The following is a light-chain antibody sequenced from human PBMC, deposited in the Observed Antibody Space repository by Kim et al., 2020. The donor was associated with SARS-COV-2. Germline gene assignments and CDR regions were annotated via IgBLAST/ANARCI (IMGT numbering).Light chain of an antibody. CDR2: GKN. J-gene: IGLJ1*01. V-gene: IGLV3-19*01. CDR1: SLRSYY. Sequence: SSELTQDPAVSVALGQTVRITCQGDSLRSYYASWYQQKPGQSTVLVIYGKNNRPSGIPDRFSGSSSGNTASLTITGAEAEDEAEYYCNSRDSSGKHYVFGTGTKLTVL. CDR3: NSRDSSGKHYV.